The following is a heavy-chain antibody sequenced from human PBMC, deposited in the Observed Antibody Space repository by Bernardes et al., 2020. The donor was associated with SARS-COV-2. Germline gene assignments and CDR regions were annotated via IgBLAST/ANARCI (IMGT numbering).Heavy chain of an antibody. CDR1: GGSISSSFYY. Sequence: SETLSLTCIVSGGSISSSFYYWGWIRQPPGKGLEWIGSIFYSGSTHYNPSLKSRFTISVDTSKNHFSLKLSSVTAADTAVYHCARQDFIAAAGTRWFDPWGQGT. V-gene: IGHV4-39*01. D-gene: IGHD6-13*01. CDR3: ARQDFIAAAGTRWFDP. CDR2: IFYSGST. J-gene: IGHJ5*02.